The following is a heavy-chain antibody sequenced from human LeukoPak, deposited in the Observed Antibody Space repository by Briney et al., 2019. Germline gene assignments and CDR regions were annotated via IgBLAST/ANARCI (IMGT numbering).Heavy chain of an antibody. Sequence: PSETLSLTCTVSGGSISSYYWSWIRQPAGKGLEWIGRIYTSGSTNYNPSLKSRVTISVDTSKNQFSLKLSSVTAADTAVYYCARAMVTAPVYYYYYMDVWGKGTTVTVSS. CDR3: ARAMVTAPVYYYYYMDV. V-gene: IGHV4-4*07. J-gene: IGHJ6*03. CDR2: IYTSGST. D-gene: IGHD2-21*02. CDR1: GGSISSYY.